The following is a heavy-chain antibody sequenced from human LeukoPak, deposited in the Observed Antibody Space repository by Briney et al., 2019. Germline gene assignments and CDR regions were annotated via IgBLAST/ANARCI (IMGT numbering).Heavy chain of an antibody. CDR2: ISYDGSNK. J-gene: IGHJ6*02. CDR3: ARAAGAARPTYFYYGMDV. CDR1: GFTFSSYA. Sequence: PGGSLRLSCAASGFTFSSYAMHWVRQAPGKGLEWVAVISYDGSNKYYADSVKGRFTISRDNSKNTLYLQMNSLRAEDTAVYYCARAAGAARPTYFYYGMDVWAQGTTVSVSS. D-gene: IGHD6-6*01. V-gene: IGHV3-30-3*01.